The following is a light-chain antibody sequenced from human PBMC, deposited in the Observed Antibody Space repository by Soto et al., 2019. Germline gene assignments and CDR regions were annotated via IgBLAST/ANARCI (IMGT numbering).Light chain of an antibody. V-gene: IGKV3-20*01. Sequence: EIVLTQSPGTLSLSPGERATLSCRASQSVSSDYLAWYQQKPGQAPRLLIYGASNRATGIPDRFSGGGSGTDFTLIISRLEPEDFAVYYCQQYGSSPLFTFGPGTKVDI. CDR3: QQYGSSPLFT. CDR2: GAS. CDR1: QSVSSDY. J-gene: IGKJ3*01.